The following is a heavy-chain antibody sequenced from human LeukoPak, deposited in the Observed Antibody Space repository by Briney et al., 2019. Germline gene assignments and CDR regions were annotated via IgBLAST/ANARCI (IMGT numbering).Heavy chain of an antibody. Sequence: GGSLRLSCAASGFSFSYYSMNRVRQAPGKGLEWVSDISSSSGTIYYADSVKGRFTISRDNAKNSLHLQMNSLRAEDTAVYYCASALGNYYYGMDVWGQGTTVTVSS. D-gene: IGHD2/OR15-2a*01. CDR3: ASALGNYYYGMDV. CDR2: ISSSSGTI. J-gene: IGHJ6*02. CDR1: GFSFSYYS. V-gene: IGHV3-48*01.